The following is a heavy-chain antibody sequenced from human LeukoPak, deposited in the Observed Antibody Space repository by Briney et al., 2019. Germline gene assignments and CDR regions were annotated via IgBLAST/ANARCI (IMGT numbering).Heavy chain of an antibody. Sequence: GGSLRLSCAASGFTFSTYTMSWVRQAPGKGLEWVSAISGSGGNTYYAVSVKGRFTISRDNSKNSLYLQMDSLRADDTAVYYCAKAAFSRTSYFDYWGQGTLVTASS. J-gene: IGHJ4*02. CDR2: ISGSGGNT. D-gene: IGHD3-3*02. CDR1: GFTFSTYT. CDR3: AKAAFSRTSYFDY. V-gene: IGHV3-23*01.